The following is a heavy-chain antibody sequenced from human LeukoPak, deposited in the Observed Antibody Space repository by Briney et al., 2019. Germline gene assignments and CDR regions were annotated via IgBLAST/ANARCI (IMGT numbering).Heavy chain of an antibody. Sequence: GGSLTLSCAASGFNFSKYIMTWVRQAPGKGVDGVSSLSGSGGNTYYADSVKGRFTISRDNSKNTLYVQMNSLRGEDTAVYYCLKDGRNSAPGWGRGTLVTVSS. J-gene: IGHJ4*02. V-gene: IGHV3-23*01. CDR1: GFNFSKYI. CDR2: LSGSGGNT. D-gene: IGHD1-26*01. CDR3: LKDGRNSAPG.